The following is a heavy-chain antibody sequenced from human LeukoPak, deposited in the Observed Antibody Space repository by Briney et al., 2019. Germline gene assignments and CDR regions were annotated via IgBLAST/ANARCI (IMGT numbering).Heavy chain of an antibody. J-gene: IGHJ4*02. V-gene: IGHV3-33*01. CDR1: GFTFSTYG. CDR2: IRYDGGNK. CDR3: ARALSAMVPDY. Sequence: GRSLRLSCAASGFTFSTYGMHRVRHAPGKGLGWLAVIRYDGGNKYYGDSVRGRFTISRDNSKNTLYLQMNSLRAEDTAMYHCARALSAMVPDYWGRGTLLTVSS. D-gene: IGHD5-18*01.